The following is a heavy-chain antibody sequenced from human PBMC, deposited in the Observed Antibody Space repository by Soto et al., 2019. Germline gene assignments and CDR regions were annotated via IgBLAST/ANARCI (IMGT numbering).Heavy chain of an antibody. CDR1: VLSFSSYA. CDR2: ISSDGVST. Sequence: PVGSLRLSCSSSVLSFSSYAMHWVRQSPGKGLEYVSSISSDGVSTYYADSVKGRFTISRDNSKNTIYLQMSSLRVEDTAVYYCVKDRYVEYWGQGTLVTVSS. D-gene: IGHD1-1*01. J-gene: IGHJ4*02. CDR3: VKDRYVEY. V-gene: IGHV3-64D*06.